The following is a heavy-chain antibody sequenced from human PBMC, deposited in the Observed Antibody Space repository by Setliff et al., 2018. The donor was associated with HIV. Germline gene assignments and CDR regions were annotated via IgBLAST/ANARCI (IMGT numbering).Heavy chain of an antibody. V-gene: IGHV3-7*03. CDR2: IKKDGSDK. Sequence: PGGSLRLSCAASGFTFSNSWMTWVRQAPGKGPEWVANIKKDGSDKFYVDSVKGRFAISRDNAKNSLNLEMNSLRAEDTAIYYCASSRPPDDSSGYLDHWGQGTLVTVSS. CDR3: ASSRPPDDSSGYLDH. CDR1: GFTFSNSW. D-gene: IGHD3-22*01. J-gene: IGHJ4*01.